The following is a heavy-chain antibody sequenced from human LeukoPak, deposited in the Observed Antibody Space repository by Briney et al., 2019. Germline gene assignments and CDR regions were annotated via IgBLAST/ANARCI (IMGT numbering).Heavy chain of an antibody. V-gene: IGHV3-74*01. D-gene: IGHD6-19*01. CDR3: ARERTSGWDAFDL. CDR1: GFTFSSFW. Sequence: GGSLILSCAASGFTFSSFWMHWVRQAPGKGLVWVSRINSVGSSTSSADSVKGRFTISRDNAKNTLYLQMNSLRAEDTAVYYCARERTSGWDAFDLWGQGTLVTVSS. J-gene: IGHJ5*02. CDR2: INSVGSST.